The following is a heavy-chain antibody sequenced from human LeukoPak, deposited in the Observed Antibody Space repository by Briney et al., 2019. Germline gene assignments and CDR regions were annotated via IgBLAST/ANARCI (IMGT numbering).Heavy chain of an antibody. Sequence: GGSLRLSCAASGFTFSSYAMHWVRQAPGKGLEWVAVISYDGSNKYYADSVKGRFTISRDNSKNTLYLQMNSLRAEDTAVYYCARGGDDWLPYDAFDIWGQGTMVTVSS. V-gene: IGHV3-30-3*01. D-gene: IGHD3-9*01. J-gene: IGHJ3*02. CDR2: ISYDGSNK. CDR3: ARGGDDWLPYDAFDI. CDR1: GFTFSSYA.